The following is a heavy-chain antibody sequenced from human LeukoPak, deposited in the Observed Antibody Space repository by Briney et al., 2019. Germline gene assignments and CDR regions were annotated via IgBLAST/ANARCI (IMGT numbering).Heavy chain of an antibody. CDR1: GYTFTSYD. Sequence: ASVKVSCKASGYTFTSYDINWVRQATGQGLEWMGWMNPNSGNAGYAQKFQGRVTITRNTSISTAYMELSSLRSEDTAVYYCARLVVYGGNAFFFDYWGQGTLVTVSS. CDR2: MNPNSGNA. J-gene: IGHJ4*02. D-gene: IGHD4-23*01. V-gene: IGHV1-8*03. CDR3: ARLVVYGGNAFFFDY.